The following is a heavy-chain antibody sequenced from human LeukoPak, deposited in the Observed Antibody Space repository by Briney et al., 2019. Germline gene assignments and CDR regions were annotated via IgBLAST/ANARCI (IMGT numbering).Heavy chain of an antibody. Sequence: ASVKVSCKASGYTFTSYGISWVRQAPGQGLEWVGWISAYNGNTNYAQKLQGRVTMTTDTSTSTAYMELRSLRSDDTAVYYCARAGYCSGGSCFGGLYYYYYMDVWGKGTTVTVSS. CDR1: GYTFTSYG. V-gene: IGHV1-18*01. CDR2: ISAYNGNT. J-gene: IGHJ6*03. D-gene: IGHD2-15*01. CDR3: ARAGYCSGGSCFGGLYYYYYMDV.